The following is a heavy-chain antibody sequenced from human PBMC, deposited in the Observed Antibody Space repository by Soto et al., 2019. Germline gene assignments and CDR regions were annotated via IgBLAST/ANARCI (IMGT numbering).Heavy chain of an antibody. J-gene: IGHJ6*02. CDR1: GYTFTSYG. V-gene: IGHV1-18*04. D-gene: IGHD2-2*01. CDR2: ISAYNGNT. CDR3: ARYPFYCSSTSCQNYYYYYGMDV. Sequence: ASVKVSCKASGYTFTSYGISWVRQAPGQGLEWMGWISAYNGNTNYAQRLQGRVTMTTDTSTSTAYLELRSLRSDDTAEYYCARYPFYCSSTSCQNYYYYYGMDVWGQGTTVTVSS.